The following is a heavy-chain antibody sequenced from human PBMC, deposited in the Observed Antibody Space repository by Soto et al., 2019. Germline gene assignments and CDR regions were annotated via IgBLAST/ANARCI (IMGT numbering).Heavy chain of an antibody. CDR1: GFTVSSNY. CDR3: ASQSLNYYYYGMDV. J-gene: IGHJ6*02. CDR2: IYSGGST. Sequence: GGSLRLSCAASGFTVSSNYMSWVRQAPGKGLEWVSVIYSGGSTYYADSVKGRFTISRDNSKNTLYLQMNSLRAEDTAVYYCASQSLNYYYYGMDVWGQGTTVTVS. V-gene: IGHV3-53*01.